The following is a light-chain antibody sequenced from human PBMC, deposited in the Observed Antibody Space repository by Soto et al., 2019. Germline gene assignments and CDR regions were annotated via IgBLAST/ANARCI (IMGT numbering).Light chain of an antibody. J-gene: IGKJ1*01. CDR2: GAS. V-gene: IGKV3-15*01. CDR3: QQYNNWWT. CDR1: QGVDSN. Sequence: EILMTQSPATLSVSPGERATLSCRASQGVDSNLAWYQQKPGQAPRLLIYGASTRATGISARFSGSGSGTEFTLTISSLQSEDFGVYYCQQYNNWWTFGQGTKVDIK.